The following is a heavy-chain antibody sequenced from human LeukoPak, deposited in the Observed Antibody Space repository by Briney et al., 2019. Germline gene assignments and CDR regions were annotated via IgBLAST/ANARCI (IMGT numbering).Heavy chain of an antibody. J-gene: IGHJ3*02. CDR1: GFTFSSYS. CDR3: ARDFDILTGSNAFDI. V-gene: IGHV3-21*01. CDR2: ISSSSSYI. D-gene: IGHD3-9*01. Sequence: PGGSLRLSCAASGFTFSSYSMNWVRQALEKGLEWVSPISSSSSYIYYADSVKGRFTISRDNAKNSLYLQMNSLRAEDTAVYYCARDFDILTGSNAFDIWGQGTMVTVSS.